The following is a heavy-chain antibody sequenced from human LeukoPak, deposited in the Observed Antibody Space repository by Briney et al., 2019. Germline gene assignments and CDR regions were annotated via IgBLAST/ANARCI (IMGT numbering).Heavy chain of an antibody. V-gene: IGHV3-7*01. CDR1: GFTLSSYW. D-gene: IGHD3-22*01. CDR2: IKQDGSEK. J-gene: IGHJ4*02. Sequence: GGSLRVSCAAPGFTLSSYWMSWVRQAPGGGLEWVANIKQDGSEKYYVDSVKGRFTISRDNAKNSLYLQMNSLRAEDTAVYYCATTTTRYDSSGYNLFDYWGQGTLVTVSS. CDR3: ATTTTRYDSSGYNLFDY.